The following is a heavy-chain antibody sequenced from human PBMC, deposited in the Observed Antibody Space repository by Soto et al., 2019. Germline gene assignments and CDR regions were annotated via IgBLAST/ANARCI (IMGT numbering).Heavy chain of an antibody. V-gene: IGHV3-64D*06. CDR3: VKGRYYGSGSYYNRLDY. D-gene: IGHD3-10*01. CDR1: GFIFRSYA. CDR2: ISSDGDST. Sequence: RLSCSASGFIFRSYAMHWVRQAPGKGLEYVSAISSDGDSTYSADSVKDRFTISRDNSKNTLYLQMRSLKPEDSAVYYCVKGRYYGSGSYYNRLDYWGQGTLVTVSS. J-gene: IGHJ4*02.